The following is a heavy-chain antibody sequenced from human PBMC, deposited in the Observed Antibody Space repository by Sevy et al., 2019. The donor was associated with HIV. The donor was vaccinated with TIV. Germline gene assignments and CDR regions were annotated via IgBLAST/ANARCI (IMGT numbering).Heavy chain of an antibody. CDR2: ISGSGGST. D-gene: IGHD3-22*01. CDR1: GFTFSSYA. V-gene: IGHV3-23*01. Sequence: GGSLRLSCAASGFTFSSYAMSWVRQAPGKGLEWVSAISGSGGSTYYADSVKGRFTISRDNSKNTLYLQMNSLRAEDTAVYYCAKDPDYDSSGYLTRFDYWGQGTLVTVSS. J-gene: IGHJ4*02. CDR3: AKDPDYDSSGYLTRFDY.